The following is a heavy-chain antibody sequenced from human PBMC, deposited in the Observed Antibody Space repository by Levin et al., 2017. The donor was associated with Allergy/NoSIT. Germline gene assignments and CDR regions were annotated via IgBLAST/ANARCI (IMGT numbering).Heavy chain of an antibody. CDR2: TFYRSKWYT. V-gene: IGHV6-1*01. CDR1: GDRVSSNSAS. CDR3: ARGLGLTVTTDWFDP. Sequence: SPTLSLPCAISGDRVSSNSASWNWIRQSPSRGLEWLGRTFYRSKWYTDYAVSVKSRIIINADTSNNQFSLQLNSVTPEDTAVYYCARGLGLTVTTDWFDPWGQGTLVTVSS. J-gene: IGHJ5*02. D-gene: IGHD4-17*01.